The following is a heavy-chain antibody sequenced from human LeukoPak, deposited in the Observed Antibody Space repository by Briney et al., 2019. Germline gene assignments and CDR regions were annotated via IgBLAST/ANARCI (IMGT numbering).Heavy chain of an antibody. Sequence: GESLKISCMGFGYSFTSYWIAWVRQMPGKGLECLGIIYPGDSDTRYSPSFQGQVTISVDKSITTAYLHWSSLKASDTAMYYCARGANGGAFDIWGHGTLVTVSP. J-gene: IGHJ3*02. CDR3: ARGANGGAFDI. V-gene: IGHV5-51*01. CDR2: IYPGDSDT. D-gene: IGHD4-17*01. CDR1: GYSFTSYW.